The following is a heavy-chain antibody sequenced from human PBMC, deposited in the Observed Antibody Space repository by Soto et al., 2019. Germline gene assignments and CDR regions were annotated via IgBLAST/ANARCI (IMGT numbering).Heavy chain of an antibody. V-gene: IGHV3-74*01. D-gene: IGHD3-22*01. J-gene: IGHJ4*02. CDR1: GFTFSSYW. CDR2: INSDGSST. Sequence: EVQLVESGGGLVQPGGSLRLSCAASGFTFSSYWMHWVRQAPGKGLVWVSRINSDGSSTSYADSVKGRFTISRDNAKNTLYLQMNSLRAEDTAVYYCVRDYYDSSGYYSPLDYWGQGTLVTVSS. CDR3: VRDYYDSSGYYSPLDY.